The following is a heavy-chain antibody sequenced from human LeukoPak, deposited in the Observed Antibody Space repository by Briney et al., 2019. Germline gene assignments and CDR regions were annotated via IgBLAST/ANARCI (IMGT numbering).Heavy chain of an antibody. D-gene: IGHD1-26*01. Sequence: GGSLRLSCAASGFTFSDHYMQWVRQAPGKGLEWVGRVRDKANSYTTEYAASVKGRFTISRDDSKNSMFLQMNYLETEDTAFYYCARERWRSGSYHDAFDIWGQGTMVTVSS. CDR1: GFTFSDHY. CDR2: VRDKANSYTT. V-gene: IGHV3-72*01. J-gene: IGHJ3*02. CDR3: ARERWRSGSYHDAFDI.